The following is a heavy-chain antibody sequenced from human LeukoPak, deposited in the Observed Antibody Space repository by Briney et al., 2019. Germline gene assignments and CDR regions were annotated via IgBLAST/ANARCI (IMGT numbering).Heavy chain of an antibody. V-gene: IGHV4-39*07. D-gene: IGHD1-7*01. CDR3: ARTQTGNYPNFDY. CDR1: GDSISSYSDY. CDR2: IFHSGSA. Sequence: SETLSLTCTVSGDSISSYSDYWGWIRQPPGKGLEWVGHIFHSGSAYYNPSLNSRVTISLDTSKNQFSLKLSSVTAADTAVYYCARTQTGNYPNFDYWGQGTLVTVSS. J-gene: IGHJ4*02.